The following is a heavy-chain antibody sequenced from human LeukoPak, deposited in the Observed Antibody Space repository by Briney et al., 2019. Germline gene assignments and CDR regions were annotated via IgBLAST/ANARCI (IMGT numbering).Heavy chain of an antibody. CDR3: ARVGDGCFDS. D-gene: IGHD3-10*01. CDR1: GGSISTYY. V-gene: IGHV4-59*01. CDR2: VSFSESA. Sequence: PSETLSLTCTVSGGSISTYYWSWIRQPPGKGLEWIGYVSFSESANYNPSLKSRVTMSVATSQNQFSLKLNSVTAADTAVYYCARVGDGCFDSWGQGTLVTVSS. J-gene: IGHJ4*02.